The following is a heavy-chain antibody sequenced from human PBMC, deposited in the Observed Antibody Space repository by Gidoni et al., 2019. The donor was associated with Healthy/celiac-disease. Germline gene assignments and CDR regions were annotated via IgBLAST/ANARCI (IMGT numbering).Heavy chain of an antibody. CDR1: GVSFSGYY. CDR3: ARGIEVVPATTPGYYDYMDV. Sequence: VQLQQWGAALLKPSDTLSLPCAVYGVSFSGYYWSWIRQPPGKGLEWIGEINHSGSTNYNPSIKSRVTISVDTAKNQCSMKLSSVNAADTTVYYWARGIEVVPATTPGYYDYMDVWGKGTTVTVSS. J-gene: IGHJ6*03. CDR2: INHSGST. D-gene: IGHD2-2*01. V-gene: IGHV4-34*01.